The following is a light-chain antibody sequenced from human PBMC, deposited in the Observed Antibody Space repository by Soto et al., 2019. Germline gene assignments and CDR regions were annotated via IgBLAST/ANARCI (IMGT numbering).Light chain of an antibody. CDR1: KLGDKY. CDR3: QAWDSSTVV. V-gene: IGLV3-1*01. J-gene: IGLJ2*01. Sequence: SYELTQPPSVSVSPERTASITCSGDKLGDKYACWYQQKPGQSPVLVIYQDSKRPSGIPERFSGSNSGNTATLTISGTQAMDEADYYCQAWDSSTVVFGGGTKVTVL. CDR2: QDS.